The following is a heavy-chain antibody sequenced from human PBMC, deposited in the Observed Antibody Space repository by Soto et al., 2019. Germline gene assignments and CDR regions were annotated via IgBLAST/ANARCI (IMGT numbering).Heavy chain of an antibody. Sequence: SETLSLTCTVSGGSISSSSYYWGWIRQPPGKGLEWIGSIYYSGSTYYNPSLKSRVTISVDTSKNQFSLKLSSVTAADTAVYYCARHVDAGITICGVVPPRGAFDIWGQGTMVTVSS. D-gene: IGHD3-3*01. CDR1: GGSISSSSYY. J-gene: IGHJ3*02. CDR2: IYYSGST. V-gene: IGHV4-39*01. CDR3: ARHVDAGITICGVVPPRGAFDI.